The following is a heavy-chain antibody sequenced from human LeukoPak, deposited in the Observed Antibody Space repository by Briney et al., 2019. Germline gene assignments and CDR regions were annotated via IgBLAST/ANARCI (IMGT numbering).Heavy chain of an antibody. CDR1: GYSFTSYW. V-gene: IGHV5-51*01. CDR3: ARRVGGSSSDENWFDP. J-gene: IGHJ5*02. Sequence: GESLKISCKGSGYSFTSYWIGWVRQMPGKGLEWMGIIYPGDSDTRYSPSFQGQVTISADKSISTANLQWSSLKASDTAMYYCARRVGGSSSDENWFDPWGQGTLVTVSS. D-gene: IGHD6-6*01. CDR2: IYPGDSDT.